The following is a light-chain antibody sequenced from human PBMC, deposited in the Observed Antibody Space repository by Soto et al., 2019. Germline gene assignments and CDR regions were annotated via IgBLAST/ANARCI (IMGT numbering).Light chain of an antibody. J-gene: IGKJ4*01. Sequence: EIVLTQSPATLSLSPGERATLSCRASQSVSSYLAWYQQKLGQAPRLLIYDASNRATGIPARFSGGGSGTDFTLTISSLEPEDFAVYYCQQRSNWLTFGGGTKVEIK. CDR1: QSVSSY. CDR2: DAS. CDR3: QQRSNWLT. V-gene: IGKV3-11*01.